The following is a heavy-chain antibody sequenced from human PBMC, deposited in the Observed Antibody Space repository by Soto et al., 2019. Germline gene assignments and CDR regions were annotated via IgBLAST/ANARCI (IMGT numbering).Heavy chain of an antibody. J-gene: IGHJ5*02. V-gene: IGHV4-4*07. D-gene: IGHD3-10*01. Sequence: XGTLSLTCTVSGGSISSYYWSWIRQPAGKGLEWIGRIYTSGSTNYNPSLKSRVTMSVDTSKNQFSLKLSSVTAADTAVYYCAGITMVRGDFWFDPWGQGTLVTVSS. CDR2: IYTSGST. CDR1: GGSISSYY. CDR3: AGITMVRGDFWFDP.